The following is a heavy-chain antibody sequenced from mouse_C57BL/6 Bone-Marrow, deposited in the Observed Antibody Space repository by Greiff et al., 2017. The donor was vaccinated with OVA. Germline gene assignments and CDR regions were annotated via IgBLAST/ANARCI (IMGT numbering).Heavy chain of an antibody. CDR1: GFTIKDDY. CDR2: IDPENGDT. Sequence: VQLQQSGAELVRPGASVKLSCTASGFTIKDDYMHWVKQRPEQGLEWIGWIDPENGDTEYASKFQGKATITADTSSTTAYLQLSSLTSKDTAVDYCTTRGNWGYFDVWGTGTTVTVSS. CDR3: TTRGNWGYFDV. D-gene: IGHD4-1*01. V-gene: IGHV14-4*01. J-gene: IGHJ1*03.